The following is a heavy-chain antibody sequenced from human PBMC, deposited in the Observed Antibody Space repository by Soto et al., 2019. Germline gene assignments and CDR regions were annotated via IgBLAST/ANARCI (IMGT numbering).Heavy chain of an antibody. CDR1: GYTFTSYY. Sequence: QVQLVQSGAEVKKPGASVKVSCKASGYTFTSYYMHWVRQAPGQGLEWMGIINPSGGSTSYAQKFQGRVTMTRDTSTSTVYMELSSLISEDTAVYYCARPTVRGAYGMDVWGQGTTVTVSS. CDR3: ARPTVRGAYGMDV. J-gene: IGHJ6*02. CDR2: INPSGGST. D-gene: IGHD3-10*01. V-gene: IGHV1-46*01.